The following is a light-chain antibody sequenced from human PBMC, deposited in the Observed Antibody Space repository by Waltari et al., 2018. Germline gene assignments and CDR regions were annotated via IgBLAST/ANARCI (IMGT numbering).Light chain of an antibody. CDR3: QQYNDWPRT. Sequence: EIVLTQSPATLSVSPGDRVPISCRASPSVGTNLAWYQHSPGRAPRLLVYRASTRASYIPARFSASGSGTEFTLSISTLQSEDSAVFYCQQYNDWPRTFGQGTKVEIK. J-gene: IGKJ1*01. V-gene: IGKV3D-15*01. CDR1: PSVGTN. CDR2: RAS.